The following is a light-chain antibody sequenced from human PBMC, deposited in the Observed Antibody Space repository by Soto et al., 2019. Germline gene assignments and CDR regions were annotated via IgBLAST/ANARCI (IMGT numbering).Light chain of an antibody. CDR1: QSVSSY. J-gene: IGKJ1*01. CDR3: QQYGRSPRT. V-gene: IGKV3-20*01. Sequence: LKQSPGTLSLYQGDRATVTCRASQSVSSYLAWYQQKPGQAPRLLIYGASSRATGIPARFSGSGSGTDFTLTISRLQPEDFAVYYCQQYGRSPRTFGQGTKVDIK. CDR2: GAS.